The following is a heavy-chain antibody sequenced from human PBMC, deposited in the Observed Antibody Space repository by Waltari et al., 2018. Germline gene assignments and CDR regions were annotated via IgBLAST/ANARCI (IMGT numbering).Heavy chain of an antibody. J-gene: IGHJ4*02. CDR2: IWYDGSNK. CDR1: GFPFSSSG. V-gene: IGHV3-30*18. D-gene: IGHD6-19*01. Sequence: QVQLVESGGGVVQPGRSLRLSCAASGFPFSSSGLHWARQAPGKGLEWVAVIWYDGSNKYYADAVKGRFTISRDNSKNTLYLQMNSLRAEDTAMYYCAKDGASSALDYWGQGTLVTVSS. CDR3: AKDGASSALDY.